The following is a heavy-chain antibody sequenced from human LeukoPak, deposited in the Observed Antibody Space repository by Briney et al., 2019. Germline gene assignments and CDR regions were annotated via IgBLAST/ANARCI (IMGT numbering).Heavy chain of an antibody. J-gene: IGHJ4*02. V-gene: IGHV3-43*02. D-gene: IGHD2-15*01. CDR2: ISGDGGGT. Sequence: GSPRLSCAVSGFTFNDYAMNWVRQAPGKGLEWVSFISGDGGGTYYADSVKGRFTISRDNSKNSLYLQMNSLRLGDTALYYCATDCSGNRCYSLWGQGTLVTVSP. CDR3: ATDCSGNRCYSL. CDR1: GFTFNDYA.